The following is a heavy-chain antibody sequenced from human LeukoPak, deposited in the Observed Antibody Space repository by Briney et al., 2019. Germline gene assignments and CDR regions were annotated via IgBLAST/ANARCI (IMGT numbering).Heavy chain of an antibody. Sequence: PGGSLRLSCSASGFNLSDHYVSWIRQTPGGGLYWVSYISNRGFSTYYADSVKGRFTISRDNTKNSLYLEMQSLRAEDTAIYYCARNKRRFDQWGQGTVVTVSS. J-gene: IGHJ4*02. V-gene: IGHV3-11*01. CDR2: ISNRGFST. CDR1: GFNLSDHY. CDR3: ARNKRRFDQ.